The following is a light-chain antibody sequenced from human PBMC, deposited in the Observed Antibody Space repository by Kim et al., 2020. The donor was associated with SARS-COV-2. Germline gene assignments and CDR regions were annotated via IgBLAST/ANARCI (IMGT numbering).Light chain of an antibody. J-gene: IGLJ2*01. CDR2: YNS. Sequence: PGTNVRVTDGGRSCRSKGLHRYQQKAGQAPVLVNYYNSDRASGIPERFSGSNTGNSATLTISRVEAGNEADYYCQVWHSSSDHRVIFGGGTQLTVL. V-gene: IGLV3-21*04. CDR1: SCRSKG. CDR3: QVWHSSSDHRVI.